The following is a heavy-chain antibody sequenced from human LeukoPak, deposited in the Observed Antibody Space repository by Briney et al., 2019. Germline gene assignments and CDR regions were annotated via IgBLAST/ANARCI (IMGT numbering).Heavy chain of an antibody. CDR3: ARDSTYYYDSGSSGPHYFDN. V-gene: IGHV3-30-3*01. J-gene: IGHJ4*02. CDR2: ISSGGVYE. Sequence: GGSLRLSCAASGFTFSNYAMHWVRQAPGKGLEWASIISSGGVYEYYADSVKGRFTISRDNSKNTLYLQLNSLRPEDTAVYYCARDSTYYYDSGSSGPHYFDNWGQGTLVTVSS. CDR1: GFTFSNYA. D-gene: IGHD3-10*01.